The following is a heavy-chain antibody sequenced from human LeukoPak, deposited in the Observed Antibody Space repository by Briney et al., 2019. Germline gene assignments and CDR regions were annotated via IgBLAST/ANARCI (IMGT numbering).Heavy chain of an antibody. J-gene: IGHJ4*02. CDR1: GFTFSSHN. CDR2: ISSSSSYI. V-gene: IGHV3-21*01. D-gene: IGHD6-6*01. CDR3: ARGSIATRPTFFDY. Sequence: KSGGSLRLSCAASGFTFSSHNINWVRQAPGKGLEWVSSISSSSSYIYYADSVKGRFTISRDNAKNSLYLQMDSLRDEDTAVYYCARGSIATRPTFFDYWGQGTLVTVSS.